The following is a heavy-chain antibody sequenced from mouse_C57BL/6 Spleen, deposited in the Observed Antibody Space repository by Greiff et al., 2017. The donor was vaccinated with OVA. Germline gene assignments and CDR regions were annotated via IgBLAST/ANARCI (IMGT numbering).Heavy chain of an antibody. D-gene: IGHD1-3*01. V-gene: IGHV1-50*01. CDR1: GYTFTSYW. J-gene: IGHJ1*03. CDR2: IDPSDSYT. Sequence: QVQLQQPGAELVKPGASVKLSCKASGYTFTSYWMQWVKQRPGQGLEWIGEIDPSDSYTNYNQKFKGKATLTVDTSSSTAYMQRSSLTSEDSAVYYCARPLKRYFDVWGTGTTVTVSS. CDR3: ARPLKRYFDV.